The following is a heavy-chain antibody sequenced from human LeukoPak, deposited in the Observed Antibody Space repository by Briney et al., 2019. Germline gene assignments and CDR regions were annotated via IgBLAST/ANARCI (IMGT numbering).Heavy chain of an antibody. CDR1: GDSTSDHY. J-gene: IGHJ4*02. D-gene: IGHD5-24*01. CDR2: IIHNGNT. V-gene: IGHV4-59*11. CDR3: ARDVRASDGYNYDY. Sequence: SETLSLTCTVSGDSTSDHYWTWIRQPPGKGLEWIGYIIHNGNTDYNPSLKSRVTISLDTSKNQFFLKLSSVTAADTAVYCCARDVRASDGYNYDYWGQGTLVTVSS.